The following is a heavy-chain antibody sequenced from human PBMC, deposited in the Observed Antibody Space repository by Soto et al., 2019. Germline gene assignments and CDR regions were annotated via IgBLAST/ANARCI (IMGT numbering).Heavy chain of an antibody. V-gene: IGHV3-23*01. Sequence: GSLRLSCAASGFTFSSYAMSWVRQAPGKGLEWVSAISGSGGSTYYADSVKGRFTISRDNSKNTLYLQMNSLRAEDTAVYYCAKGTQFYYGFKNYFDYWGQGTLVTVPS. CDR1: GFTFSSYA. D-gene: IGHD3-22*01. CDR3: AKGTQFYYGFKNYFDY. J-gene: IGHJ4*02. CDR2: ISGSGGST.